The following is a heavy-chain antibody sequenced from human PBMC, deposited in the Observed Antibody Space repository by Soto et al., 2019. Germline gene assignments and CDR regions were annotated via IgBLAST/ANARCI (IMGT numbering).Heavy chain of an antibody. CDR2: ISYTGRT. CDR3: AREWGLLPYYVMNV. J-gene: IGHJ6*02. V-gene: IGHV4-61*03. D-gene: IGHD7-27*01. Sequence: SETLSITCIVSGDSVTSGSYYWTWLRQPPGKGLEWIGYISYTGRTKYNPSLQSRVTISVDTSKNDFSLNLSSVTAADTAVYFCAREWGLLPYYVMNVWVHGTAVTVSS. CDR1: GDSVTSGSYY.